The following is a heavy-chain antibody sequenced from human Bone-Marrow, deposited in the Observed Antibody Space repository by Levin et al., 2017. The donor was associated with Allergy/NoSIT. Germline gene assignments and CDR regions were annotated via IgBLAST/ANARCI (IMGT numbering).Heavy chain of an antibody. D-gene: IGHD3-3*01. Sequence: KISCKASGGTFSSYAISWVRQAPGQGLEWMGGIIPIFGTANYAQKFQGRVTITADKSTSTAYMELSSLRSEDTAVYYCARDVRGKTYYDFWSGYPAFYMDVWGKGTTVTVSS. J-gene: IGHJ6*03. CDR3: ARDVRGKTYYDFWSGYPAFYMDV. CDR2: IIPIFGTA. V-gene: IGHV1-69*06. CDR1: GGTFSSYA.